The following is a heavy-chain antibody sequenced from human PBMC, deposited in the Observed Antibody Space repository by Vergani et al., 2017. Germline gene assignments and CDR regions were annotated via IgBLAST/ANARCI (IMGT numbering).Heavy chain of an antibody. V-gene: IGHV1-58*01. CDR2: IVVGRGNT. J-gene: IGHJ4*02. CDR1: GFTFTSSA. CDR3: AGESNGGTTTAPGYYFDY. D-gene: IGHD3-16*01. Sequence: QMQLVQSGPEVKKPGTSVKVSCKASGFTFTSSAVQWVRQARGQRLEWLGWIVVGRGNTNYAHKFQERVTITRDMSTSTAYMGLSSLRSEDTAVYYCAGESNGGTTTAPGYYFDYWDQGTLVTVSS.